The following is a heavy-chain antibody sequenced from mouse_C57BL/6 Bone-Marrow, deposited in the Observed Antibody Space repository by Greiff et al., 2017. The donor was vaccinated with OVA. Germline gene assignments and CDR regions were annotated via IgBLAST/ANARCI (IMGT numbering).Heavy chain of an antibody. CDR1: GYTFTSYW. V-gene: IGHV1-69*01. CDR3: ASSAYYRAWFAY. CDR2: IDPSDSYT. J-gene: IGHJ3*01. Sequence: QVQLQQPGAELVMPGASVKLSCKASGYTFTSYWMHWVKQRPGQGLEWIGEIDPSDSYTNYNQQFKGKSTLTVDKSSSTAYMQLSSLTSEDSAVYYCASSAYYRAWFAYWGQGTLVTVSA. D-gene: IGHD2-12*01.